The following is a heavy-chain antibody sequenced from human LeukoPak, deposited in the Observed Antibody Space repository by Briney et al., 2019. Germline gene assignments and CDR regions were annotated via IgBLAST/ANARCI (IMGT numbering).Heavy chain of an antibody. CDR2: IRYDGSNK. D-gene: IGHD3-10*01. J-gene: IGHJ6*02. CDR3: AREDGSGSYPGYYYGMDV. Sequence: GGSLRLSCAASGFTFSSYGMHWVRQAPGKGLEWVAFIRYDGSNKYYADSVKGRFTISRDNSKNTLYLQMNSLRAEDTAVYYCAREDGSGSYPGYYYGMDVWGQGTTVTVSS. CDR1: GFTFSSYG. V-gene: IGHV3-30*02.